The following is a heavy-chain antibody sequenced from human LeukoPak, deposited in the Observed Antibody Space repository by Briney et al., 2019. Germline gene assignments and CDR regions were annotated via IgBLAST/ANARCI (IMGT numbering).Heavy chain of an antibody. V-gene: IGHV3-48*01. D-gene: IGHD3-22*01. J-gene: IGHJ1*01. CDR1: GFTFSSYS. Sequence: SGGSLRLSCAASGFTFSSYSMMWVRQAPGKGLEWVSYISSSSTTIHYADSVKGRFTISRDDAKNSVYLQMNSLRAEDTAVYYCANLEYYYDSSGYYYATAAEYFQHWGQGTLVTVSS. CDR3: ANLEYYYDSSGYYYATAAEYFQH. CDR2: ISSSSTTI.